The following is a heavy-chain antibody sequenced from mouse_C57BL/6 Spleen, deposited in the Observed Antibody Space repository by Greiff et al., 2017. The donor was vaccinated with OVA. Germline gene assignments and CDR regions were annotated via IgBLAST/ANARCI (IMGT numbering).Heavy chain of an antibody. CDR2: IYPGSGNT. CDR3: ARGLGDYAMDY. CDR1: GYSFTSYY. V-gene: IGHV1-66*01. Sequence: LQESGPELVKPGASVKISCKASGYSFTSYYIHWVKQRPGQGLEWIGWIYPGSGNTKYNEKFKGKATLTADTSSSTAYMQLSSLTSEDSAVYYCARGLGDYAMDYWGQGTSVTVSS. J-gene: IGHJ4*01. D-gene: IGHD4-1*01.